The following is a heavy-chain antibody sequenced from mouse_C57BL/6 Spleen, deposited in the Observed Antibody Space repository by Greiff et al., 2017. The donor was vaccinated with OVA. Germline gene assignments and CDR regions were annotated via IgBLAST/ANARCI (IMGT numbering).Heavy chain of an antibody. CDR1: GFTFSDYG. D-gene: IGHD1-1*01. Sequence: EVQGVESGGGLVKPGGSLKLSCAASGFTFSDYGMHWVRQAPEKGLEWVAYISSGSSTIYYADTVKGRFTISRDNAKNTLFLQVTSLRSEDTAMYYCAIYYGSLGDYAMDYWGQGTSVTVSS. V-gene: IGHV5-17*01. CDR3: AIYYGSLGDYAMDY. J-gene: IGHJ4*01. CDR2: ISSGSSTI.